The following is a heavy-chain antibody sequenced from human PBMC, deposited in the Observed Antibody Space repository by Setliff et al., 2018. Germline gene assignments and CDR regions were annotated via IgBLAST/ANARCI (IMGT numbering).Heavy chain of an antibody. Sequence: SETLSLTCAVYSGSFSDHFWSWIRQPPGKGLEWIGEINHSGSTNYNPSLKSRVTISVDTSKNQFSLKLTSVTAADTAVYFCARVPHVWFGDLVTFDDAFDIWGRGTMVTVSS. CDR3: ARVPHVWFGDLVTFDDAFDI. J-gene: IGHJ3*02. D-gene: IGHD3-10*01. V-gene: IGHV4-34*01. CDR1: SGSFSDHF. CDR2: INHSGST.